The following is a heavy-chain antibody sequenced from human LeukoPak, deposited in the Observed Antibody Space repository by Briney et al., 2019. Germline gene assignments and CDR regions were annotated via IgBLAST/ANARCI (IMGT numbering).Heavy chain of an antibody. CDR3: ARDRGGLEYGMDV. J-gene: IGHJ6*02. Sequence: PGGSLRLSCAASGFTFSSYAMHWVRQAPGKGLEWVAVISYDGSNKYYADSVKGRFTISRDNSKNTLYLQMNSLRAEDTAVYYCARDRGGLEYGMDVWGQGTTVTVSS. CDR1: GFTFSSYA. CDR2: ISYDGSNK. D-gene: IGHD3-3*01. V-gene: IGHV3-30-3*01.